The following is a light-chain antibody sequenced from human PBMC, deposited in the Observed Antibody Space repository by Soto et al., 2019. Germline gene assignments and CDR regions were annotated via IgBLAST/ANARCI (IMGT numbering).Light chain of an antibody. CDR3: QQDYKSLT. J-gene: IGKJ4*01. Sequence: EMVMTQAPATLSLSAGEGATLSCGASQSVSSSYLSWYQQKPGQAPRLLIYGASTRATGIPARFSGSGSGTDFTLTISSLQPEDFAVYYCQQDYKSLTFGGGTKVDI. V-gene: IGKV3D-7*01. CDR2: GAS. CDR1: QSVSSSY.